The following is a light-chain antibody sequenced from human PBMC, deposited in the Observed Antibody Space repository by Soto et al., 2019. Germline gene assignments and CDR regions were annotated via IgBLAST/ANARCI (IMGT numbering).Light chain of an antibody. CDR1: SSDVGGYNY. Sequence: QSVLTQPASVSGSPGQSITISCTGTSSDVGGYNYVSWYQQYPGKAPKLMIYEVNNRPSGVSNRFSGSKSGSTASLTISGLQAEDEADYYCSSYTSSSTLGVFGTGTKVTVL. CDR2: EVN. J-gene: IGLJ1*01. V-gene: IGLV2-14*01. CDR3: SSYTSSSTLGV.